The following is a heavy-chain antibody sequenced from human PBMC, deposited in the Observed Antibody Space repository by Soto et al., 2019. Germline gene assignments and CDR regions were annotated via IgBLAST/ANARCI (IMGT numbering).Heavy chain of an antibody. CDR3: AARGPHFWSGYYTGYDWFDT. J-gene: IGHJ5*02. CDR1: GFTFTMSA. V-gene: IGHV1-58*01. D-gene: IGHD3-3*02. CDR2: IVVGSGNT. Sequence: GASVEVSCAASGFTFTMSAVQCVRQARGQRLEWIGWIVVGSGNTNYAQKFQERVTITRDMSTSTAYMELSSLRSEDTAVYYCAARGPHFWSGYYTGYDWFDTWGQGTLVTVSS.